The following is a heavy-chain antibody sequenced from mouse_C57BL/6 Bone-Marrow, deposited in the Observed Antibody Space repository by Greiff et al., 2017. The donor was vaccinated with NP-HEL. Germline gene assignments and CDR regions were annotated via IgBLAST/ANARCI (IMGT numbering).Heavy chain of an antibody. V-gene: IGHV5-9*01. D-gene: IGHD1-1*01. CDR1: GFTFSSYT. Sequence: EVQGVESGGGLVKPGGSLKLSCAASGFTFSSYTMSWVRQTPEKRLEWVATISGGGGNTYYPDSVKGRFTISRDNAKNTLYLRMSSLRSEDTALYYCARGGAYVCYAMDYWGQGTSVTVSS. J-gene: IGHJ4*01. CDR2: ISGGGGNT. CDR3: ARGGAYVCYAMDY.